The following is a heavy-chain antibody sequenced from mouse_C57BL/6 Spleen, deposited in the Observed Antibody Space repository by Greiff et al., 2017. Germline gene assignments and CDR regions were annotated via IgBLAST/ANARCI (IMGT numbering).Heavy chain of an antibody. J-gene: IGHJ3*01. Sequence: QVQLQQPGAELVKPGASVKMSCKASGYTFTSYWITWVKQRPGQGLEWIGDIYPGSGSTNYNEKFKSKATLTVDTSSSTAYMQLSSLTSEDSAVXYCARYNYDYDWFAYWGQGTLVTVSA. CDR3: ARYNYDYDWFAY. D-gene: IGHD2-4*01. CDR1: GYTFTSYW. CDR2: IYPGSGST. V-gene: IGHV1-55*01.